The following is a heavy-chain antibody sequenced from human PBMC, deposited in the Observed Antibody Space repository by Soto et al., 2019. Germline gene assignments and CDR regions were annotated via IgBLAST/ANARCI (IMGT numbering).Heavy chain of an antibody. CDR1: GGPVSSYT. Sequence: QVQLVQSGAEVKKPGSSVKVSCKASGGPVSSYTLSWVRQAPGEGLEWMGRIIPLLGRPTYAEKFQARITISANKSPSTVYMDLSSLTSEDTAVYFCAGDSGRSDYAFDFWGQGTLVTVSS. J-gene: IGHJ4*02. V-gene: IGHV1-69*08. CDR3: AGDSGRSDYAFDF. D-gene: IGHD4-17*01. CDR2: IIPLLGRP.